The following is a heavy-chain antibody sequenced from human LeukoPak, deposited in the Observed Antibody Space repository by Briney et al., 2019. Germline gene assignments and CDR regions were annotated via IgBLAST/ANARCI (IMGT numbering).Heavy chain of an antibody. J-gene: IGHJ5*02. D-gene: IGHD4-23*01. CDR3: AREGLDYGGTLNWFDP. CDR2: LYMSGIT. CDR1: GGSISSYY. Sequence: PSEALSLTCTVSGGSISSYYWNWIRHPAGKGLEWIGRLYMSGITDYNPSLKSRVTMSVDTSRNQFSLKVTSVTAADTAIYYCAREGLDYGGTLNWFDPWGQGTLVTVSS. V-gene: IGHV4-4*07.